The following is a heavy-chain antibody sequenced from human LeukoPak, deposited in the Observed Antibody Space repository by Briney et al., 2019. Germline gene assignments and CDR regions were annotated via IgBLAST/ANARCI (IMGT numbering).Heavy chain of an antibody. D-gene: IGHD3-9*01. CDR3: ARPTGDILTGYSPGLDY. CDR2: INPNSGGT. CDR1: GYTFSGYY. V-gene: IGHV1-2*02. Sequence: GASVKVSCKASGYTFSGYYVHWVRQAPGQGLEWMGWINPNSGGTNYAQKFQGRVTMTRDTSISTAYMELSRLRSDDTAVYYCARPTGDILTGYSPGLDYWGQGTLVAVSS. J-gene: IGHJ4*02.